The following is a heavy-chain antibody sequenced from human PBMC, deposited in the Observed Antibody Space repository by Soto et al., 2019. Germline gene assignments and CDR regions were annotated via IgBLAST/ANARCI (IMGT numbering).Heavy chain of an antibody. CDR2: INHSGST. Sequence: SETLSLTCAVYGGSFSGYYWSWIRQPPGKGLEWIGEINHSGSTNYNPSLKSRVTISVDTSKNQFSLKLSSVTAADTAVYYCAKDGDGYNSNYYQSGMDVWGQGTTVTVSS. CDR3: AKDGDGYNSNYYQSGMDV. J-gene: IGHJ6*02. CDR1: GGSFSGYY. D-gene: IGHD5-12*01. V-gene: IGHV4-34*01.